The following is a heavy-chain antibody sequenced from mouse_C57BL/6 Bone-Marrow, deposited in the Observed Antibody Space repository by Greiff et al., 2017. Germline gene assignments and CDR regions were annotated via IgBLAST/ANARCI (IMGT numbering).Heavy chain of an antibody. J-gene: IGHJ3*01. CDR1: GYTFTSYG. CDR2: IYPRSGNT. V-gene: IGHV1-81*01. D-gene: IGHD2-3*01. CDR3: AREVAYAGYYLAY. Sequence: VHLVESGAELARPGASVKLSCKASGYTFTSYGISWVKQRTGQGLEWIGEIYPRSGNTYYNEKFKGKATLTADKSSSTAYMELRSLTSEDSAVYFCAREVAYAGYYLAYWGQGTLVTVSA.